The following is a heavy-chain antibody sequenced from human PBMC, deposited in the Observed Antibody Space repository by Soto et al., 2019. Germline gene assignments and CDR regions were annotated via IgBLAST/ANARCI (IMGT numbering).Heavy chain of an antibody. D-gene: IGHD2-2*01. CDR3: ARVPVVPAARRAFDI. CDR1: GYSMISVYY. CDR2: IYHSGST. V-gene: IGHV4-38-2*02. J-gene: IGHJ3*02. Sequence: PSETQSLTCSVCGYSMISVYYCGCIRHPPGKLLELIGIIYHSGSTYYNPSLKSRVTISVDTSKNQFSLKLSSVTAADTAVYYCARVPVVPAARRAFDIWGQGTMVTVSS.